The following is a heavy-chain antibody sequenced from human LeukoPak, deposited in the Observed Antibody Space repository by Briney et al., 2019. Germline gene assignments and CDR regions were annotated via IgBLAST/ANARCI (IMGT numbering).Heavy chain of an antibody. V-gene: IGHV4-4*07. CDR3: ARDNGSGYTYGYEHYYYCIDV. CDR1: GGSIGDDY. CDR2: IHSGGTT. Sequence: SETLSLTCTVSGGSIGDDYFTWIRQPAGKGLEWIGRIHSGGTTNYNPSLMSRVTLSIDTSKKQISLRLTSMTAADTALYYCARDNGSGYTYGYEHYYYCIDVWGKGTTVTVSS. D-gene: IGHD5-18*01. J-gene: IGHJ6*03.